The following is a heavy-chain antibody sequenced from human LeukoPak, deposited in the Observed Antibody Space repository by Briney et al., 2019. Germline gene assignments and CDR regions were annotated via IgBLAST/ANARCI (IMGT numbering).Heavy chain of an antibody. J-gene: IGHJ4*02. Sequence: SSVKVSCKASGGTFSSYAISWVRQAPGHGLEWMGGIMPIFGTANYAQKFQGRVTITADESTSTAYMELSSLRSDDTAVYYCARERIVVAAADYFDYWGQGTLVTVSS. CDR2: IMPIFGTA. CDR3: ARERIVVAAADYFDY. CDR1: GGTFSSYA. D-gene: IGHD6-13*01. V-gene: IGHV1-69*13.